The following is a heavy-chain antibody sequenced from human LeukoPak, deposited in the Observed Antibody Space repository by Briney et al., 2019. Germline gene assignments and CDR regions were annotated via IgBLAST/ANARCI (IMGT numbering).Heavy chain of an antibody. J-gene: IGHJ1*01. CDR1: GYTFTSYY. V-gene: IGHV1-46*01. Sequence: ASVKVSCKASGYTFTSYYMHWVRQAPGQGLEWMGIINPSGGSTSYAQKFQGRVTMTRDMSTSTVYMELRSLRSDDTAVYYCARAIVGATRIVNAEYFQHWGQGTLVTVSS. CDR3: ARAIVGATRIVNAEYFQH. CDR2: INPSGGST. D-gene: IGHD1-26*01.